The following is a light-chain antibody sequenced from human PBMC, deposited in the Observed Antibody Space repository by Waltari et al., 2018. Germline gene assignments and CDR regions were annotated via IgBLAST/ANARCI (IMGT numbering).Light chain of an antibody. CDR2: GTS. Sequence: EIVLTQSPGTLSLSPGERATLSCRASQSVTSISLTWYQKKVGQAPRLLIYGTSSRATGIPERFSGSGSGTEFTLTISRLEPEDFAVYYCQQYDGEVVTFGGGTKVEI. V-gene: IGKV3-20*01. CDR1: QSVTSIS. J-gene: IGKJ4*01. CDR3: QQYDGEVVT.